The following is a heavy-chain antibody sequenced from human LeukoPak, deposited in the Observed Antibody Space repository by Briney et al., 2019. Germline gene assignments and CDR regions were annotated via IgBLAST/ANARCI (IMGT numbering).Heavy chain of an antibody. Sequence: PSETLSLTCTVSGGSISSYYWSWIRQPPGKGLEWIGYIYYSGSTNYNPSLKSRVTISVDTSKNQFSLKLSSVTAADTAVYYYARVSAAGVHYYYYYMDVWGKGTTVTVSS. D-gene: IGHD6-13*01. V-gene: IGHV4-59*01. CDR3: ARVSAAGVHYYYYYMDV. J-gene: IGHJ6*03. CDR2: IYYSGST. CDR1: GGSISSYY.